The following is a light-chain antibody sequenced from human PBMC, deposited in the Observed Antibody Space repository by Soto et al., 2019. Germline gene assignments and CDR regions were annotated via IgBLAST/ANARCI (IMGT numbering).Light chain of an antibody. CDR3: QQYKSYSLA. V-gene: IGKV1-5*03. J-gene: IGKJ1*01. CDR2: KAS. Sequence: DIQMTQSPSTLSASVGDRVTITCRASQSISSWLAWYQQKPGKAPKFLIDKASNLESGIPSRFSGSGSGTEFSLTISSLQPDDFATYYCQQYKSYSLAFGQGTKVYI. CDR1: QSISSW.